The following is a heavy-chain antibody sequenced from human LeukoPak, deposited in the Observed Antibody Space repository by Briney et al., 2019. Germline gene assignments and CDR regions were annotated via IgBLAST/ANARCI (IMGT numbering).Heavy chain of an antibody. D-gene: IGHD2-15*01. V-gene: IGHV3-30*18. CDR2: ISYDGSNK. CDR1: GFTFSSYG. J-gene: IGHJ4*02. Sequence: GGSLRLSCAASGFTFSSYGMHWVRQAPGKGLEWVAVISYDGSNKYYADSVKGRFTISRDNSKNTLYLQMNSLRAEDTAVYYCAKGGAVVVAATLDYWGQGTLVTVSS. CDR3: AKGGAVVVAATLDY.